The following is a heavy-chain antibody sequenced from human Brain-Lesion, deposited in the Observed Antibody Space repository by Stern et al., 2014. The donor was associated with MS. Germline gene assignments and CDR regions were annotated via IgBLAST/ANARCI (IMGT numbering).Heavy chain of an antibody. D-gene: IGHD2-2*01. Sequence: QVQLVESGGELKKPGTSVKVSCRASGCKFITNGISWLRQAPGYGFEWIGWSTVHNGYAKYAQKFQGRVALTTDKATNTAYMDLRGLRSDDAAVYFCARSFPQFCTGTSCYLDYWGQGTLVTVSS. CDR1: GCKFITNG. CDR3: ARSFPQFCTGTSCYLDY. V-gene: IGHV1-18*01. J-gene: IGHJ4*02. CDR2: STVHNGYA.